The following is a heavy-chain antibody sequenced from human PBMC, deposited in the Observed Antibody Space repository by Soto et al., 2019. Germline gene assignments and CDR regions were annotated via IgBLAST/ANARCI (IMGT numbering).Heavy chain of an antibody. J-gene: IGHJ5*02. V-gene: IGHV1-58*01. Sequence: QMQLVQSGPEVKKPGTSVKVSCKASGFTFTSSAVQWVRQARGQRLEWIGWIVVGSGNTNYAQKFQERVTITRDMXXSTAYMELSSLRSEDTAVYYCAARGKYYYDNQFDDWGQGTLVTVSS. CDR2: IVVGSGNT. CDR1: GFTFTSSA. D-gene: IGHD3-22*01. CDR3: AARGKYYYDNQFDD.